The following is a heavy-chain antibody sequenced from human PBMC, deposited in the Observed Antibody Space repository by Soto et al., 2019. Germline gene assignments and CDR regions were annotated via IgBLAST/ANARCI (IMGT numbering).Heavy chain of an antibody. V-gene: IGHV3-23*01. CDR2: ISGSGGST. CDR1: GFTFSSYA. Sequence: GGSLRLSCXASGFTFSSYAMSWVRQAPGKGLEWVSAISGSGGSTYYADSVKGRFTISRDNSKNTLYLQMNSLRAEDTAVYYCVGYDYVWGSYRPKGPFDYWGQGTLVTVSS. J-gene: IGHJ4*02. D-gene: IGHD3-16*02. CDR3: VGYDYVWGSYRPKGPFDY.